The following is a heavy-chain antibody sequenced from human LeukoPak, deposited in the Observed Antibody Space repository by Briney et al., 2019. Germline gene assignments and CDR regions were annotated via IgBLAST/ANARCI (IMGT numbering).Heavy chain of an antibody. J-gene: IGHJ4*02. CDR2: INSDGSST. CDR1: GFTFSSYW. CDR3: TRAGYDFWSGDNYYFDY. V-gene: IGHV3-74*01. D-gene: IGHD3-3*01. Sequence: GGSLRLSCAASGFTFSSYWMHWVRHAPGKGLVWVSRINSDGSSTSYADSVKGRFTISRDNAKNTLYLQMNSLRAEDTAVYYCTRAGYDFWSGDNYYFDYWGQGTLVTVSS.